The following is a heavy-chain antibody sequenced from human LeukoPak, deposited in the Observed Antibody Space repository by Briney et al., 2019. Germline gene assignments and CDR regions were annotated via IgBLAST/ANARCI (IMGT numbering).Heavy chain of an antibody. CDR1: GYTFTSYA. CDR2: INTNTGSP. V-gene: IGHV7-4-1*02. J-gene: IGHJ4*02. Sequence: GASVKVSCKASGYTFTSYAMNWVRQAPGQGLEWMGWINTNTGSPTYAQGFTGRIVFSLDTSVSTAYLQISSLKAEDSAVYYCAKNGLGAVVKTDRGQGTLVTVSS. D-gene: IGHD3-22*01. CDR3: AKNGLGAVVKTD.